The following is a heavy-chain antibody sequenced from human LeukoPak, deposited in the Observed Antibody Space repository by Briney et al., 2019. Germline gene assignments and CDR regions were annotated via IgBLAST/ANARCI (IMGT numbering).Heavy chain of an antibody. CDR3: ARSVTDYYYYYYMDV. J-gene: IGHJ6*03. CDR2: IIPIFGTA. V-gene: IGHV1-69*13. Sequence: GASVKGSCKASGYTFTSYYMHWVRQAPGQGLEWMGGIIPIFGTANYAQKFQGRVTITADESTSTAYMELSSLRSEDTAVYYCARSVTDYYYYYYMDVWGKGTTVTISS. CDR1: GYTFTSYY. D-gene: IGHD1-14*01.